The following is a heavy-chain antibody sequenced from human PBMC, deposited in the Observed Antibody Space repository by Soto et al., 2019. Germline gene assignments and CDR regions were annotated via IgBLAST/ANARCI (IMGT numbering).Heavy chain of an antibody. V-gene: IGHV4-59*01. CDR1: GGSISSYY. J-gene: IGHJ6*02. CDR3: ARGPVRGMDV. CDR2: IYYSGST. Sequence: SETLSLTCTVSGGSISSYYWRWIRQPPGKGLEWIGCIYYSGSTNYNPSLKSRVTISVDTSKNQFSLKLSSVTAADTAVYYCARGPVRGMDVWGQGTTVTVSS. D-gene: IGHD2-8*01.